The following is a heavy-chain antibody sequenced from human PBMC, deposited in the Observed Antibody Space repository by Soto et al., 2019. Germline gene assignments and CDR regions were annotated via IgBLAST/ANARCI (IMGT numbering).Heavy chain of an antibody. J-gene: IGHJ4*02. Sequence: EVRLLESGGGLVQPGGSLTLSCATSGFTFNNYSMSWVRQAPGKGLEWVSSINRGGGPYYADSVKGRFTISSDNSKNMLYLRMNSLRADDTAVYFCARADGPLPVTLLGFWGQGTLVTVSS. CDR1: GFTFNNYS. V-gene: IGHV3-23*01. CDR3: ARADGPLPVTLLGF. CDR2: INRGGGP. D-gene: IGHD5-18*01.